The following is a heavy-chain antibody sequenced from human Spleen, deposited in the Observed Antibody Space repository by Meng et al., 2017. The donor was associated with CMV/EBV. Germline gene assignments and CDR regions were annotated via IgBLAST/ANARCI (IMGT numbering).Heavy chain of an antibody. D-gene: IGHD3-16*01. V-gene: IGHV4-59*11. CDR2: IYYSGST. CDR3: ARGGGVSIAQNWFDP. Sequence: SETLSLTCTVSGGSTRSHYWNWIRQPPGKGLEWIGYIYYSGSTNYNPSLKSRVTISVDTSKNQFSLKLSSVTAADTAVYYCARGGGVSIAQNWFDPWGQGTLVTVSS. CDR1: GGSTRSHY. J-gene: IGHJ5*02.